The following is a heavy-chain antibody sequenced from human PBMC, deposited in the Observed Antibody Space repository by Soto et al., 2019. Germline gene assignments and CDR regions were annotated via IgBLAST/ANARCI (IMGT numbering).Heavy chain of an antibody. CDR1: GYSFSTYA. CDR2: ISTYNGNT. CDR3: ARTIAVAGIGYYFDY. J-gene: IGHJ4*02. D-gene: IGHD6-19*01. Sequence: ASVKVSFKACGYSFSTYAISWVRQAPGQGLEWLGRISTYNGNTNYGHILQGRVALTTDTSTNTAFMELRSLGSDDTAVYYCARTIAVAGIGYYFDYWGQGTLVTVSS. V-gene: IGHV1-18*04.